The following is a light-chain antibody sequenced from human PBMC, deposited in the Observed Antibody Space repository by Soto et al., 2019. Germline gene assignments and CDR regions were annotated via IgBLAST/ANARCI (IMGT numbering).Light chain of an antibody. CDR1: QSISSW. V-gene: IGKV1-5*03. CDR3: QQYNSYPLT. J-gene: IGKJ4*01. Sequence: DIQMTQSPSTLSASVGDRVTITCRASQSISSWLAWYQQKPGKAPNLLIYKASSLESGVPSRVSGSGSGTEFTLTISSLQPDDVATYYCQQYNSYPLTFGGGTKVEIK. CDR2: KAS.